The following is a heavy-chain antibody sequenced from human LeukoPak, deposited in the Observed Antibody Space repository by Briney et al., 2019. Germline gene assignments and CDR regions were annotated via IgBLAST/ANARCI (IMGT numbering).Heavy chain of an antibody. CDR3: ARHVLMVYANFDY. J-gene: IGHJ4*02. CDR2: IKQDGSEK. CDR1: GFTFSSYW. D-gene: IGHD2-8*01. V-gene: IGHV3-7*01. Sequence: GGSLRLSCAASGFTFSSYWMSWVRQAPGKGLEWVANIKQDGSEKYYVDSVKGRFTISRDNAKNSLYLQMNSLRAEDTAVYYCARHVLMVYANFDYWGQGTLVTVSS.